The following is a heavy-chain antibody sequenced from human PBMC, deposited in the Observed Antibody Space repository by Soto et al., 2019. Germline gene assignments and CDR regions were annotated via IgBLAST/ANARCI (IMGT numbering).Heavy chain of an antibody. Sequence: QVQLVESGGGVVQPGRSLRLSCAASGFTFSSYGMHWVRQAPGKGLEWVAVIWYDGSNKYYADSVKGRFTISRDNSKNTLYLQMNSLRAEDTAVYYCASGIAVAGREVRWGQGTLVTVSS. CDR3: ASGIAVAGREVR. V-gene: IGHV3-33*01. CDR2: IWYDGSNK. CDR1: GFTFSSYG. D-gene: IGHD6-19*01. J-gene: IGHJ4*02.